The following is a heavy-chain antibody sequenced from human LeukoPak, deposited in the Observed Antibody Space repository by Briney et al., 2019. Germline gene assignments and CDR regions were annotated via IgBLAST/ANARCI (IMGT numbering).Heavy chain of an antibody. D-gene: IGHD1-26*01. V-gene: IGHV4-31*03. J-gene: IGHJ6*03. CDR1: GGSISSGGYY. Sequence: SQTLSLTCTVSGGSISSGGYYWSWIRQHPGKGLEWIGYIYYSGRTDYNPSLKSRVTISVDTSKNQFSLKVSSLTAADTAVYYCARARWDLRVRTYYYYYMDVWGKGTTVTVSS. CDR3: ARARWDLRVRTYYYYYMDV. CDR2: IYYSGRT.